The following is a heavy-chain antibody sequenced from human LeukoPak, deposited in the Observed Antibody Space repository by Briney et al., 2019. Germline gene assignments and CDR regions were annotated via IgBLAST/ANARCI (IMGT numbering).Heavy chain of an antibody. CDR2: IYYSGST. Sequence: SETLSLTCTVSGGSISSYYWSWIRQPPGKGPEWIGYIYYSGSTNYNPSLKSRVTISVDTSKNQFSLKLSSVTAADTAVYYCARRLNYFDYWGQGTLVTVSS. J-gene: IGHJ4*02. CDR1: GGSISSYY. CDR3: ARRLNYFDY. V-gene: IGHV4-59*08.